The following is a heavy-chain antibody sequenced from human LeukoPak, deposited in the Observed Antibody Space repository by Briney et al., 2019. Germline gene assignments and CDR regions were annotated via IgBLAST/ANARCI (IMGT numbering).Heavy chain of an antibody. CDR3: AKSYSGNYNDAFGI. Sequence: GGSLRLSCVASGFAFSNYAMSWVRQAPGKGLEWVSGIPGSGGNTYYADSVRGRFTISRDNSKNTLYLQMNSLRAEDTAVYYCAKSYSGNYNDAFGIWGQGTMVTVSS. J-gene: IGHJ3*02. V-gene: IGHV3-23*01. CDR1: GFAFSNYA. D-gene: IGHD1-26*01. CDR2: IPGSGGNT.